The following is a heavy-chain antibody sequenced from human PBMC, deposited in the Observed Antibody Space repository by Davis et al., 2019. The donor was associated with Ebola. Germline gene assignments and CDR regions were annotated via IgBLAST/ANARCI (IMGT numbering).Heavy chain of an antibody. Sequence: PGGSLRLSCAASGFTFSGSAIHWVRQASGKGLEWVGRIRSKPNNYATAYAASVKGRFTISRDDSKNTAYLQMNSLKPEDTAVYYCTREVDYKTSADFDYWGQGTLVTVSS. D-gene: IGHD4-11*01. CDR3: TREVDYKTSADFDY. V-gene: IGHV3-73*01. CDR1: GFTFSGSA. CDR2: IRSKPNNYAT. J-gene: IGHJ4*02.